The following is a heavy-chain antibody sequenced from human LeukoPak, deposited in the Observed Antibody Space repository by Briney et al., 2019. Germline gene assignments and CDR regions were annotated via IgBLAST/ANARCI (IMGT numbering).Heavy chain of an antibody. Sequence: SQTLSLTCTVSGGSISSGGYYWSWIRQHPGKGLEWIGYIYYSGSTYYNPSLKSRVTISVDTSKNQFSLKLSSVTAADTAAYYCARDGDVDTAMVTWLFWGQGTLVTVSS. D-gene: IGHD5-18*01. CDR2: IYYSGST. V-gene: IGHV4-31*03. CDR3: ARDGDVDTAMVTWLF. CDR1: GGSISSGGYY. J-gene: IGHJ4*02.